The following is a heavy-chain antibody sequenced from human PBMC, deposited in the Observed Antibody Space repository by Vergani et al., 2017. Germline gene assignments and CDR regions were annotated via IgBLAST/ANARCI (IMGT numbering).Heavy chain of an antibody. D-gene: IGHD1-1*01. J-gene: IGHJ4*02. Sequence: EVALVQSGPEMRKPGESLKISCKGSEYSFGNYWIGWVRQMPGKGLEWMGIIYPADSDTRYSPSFQGQVTISVDKSISTAFLQWDSLKASDTALYYCARHTTYTDSWGQGTLVTVSS. CDR1: EYSFGNYW. V-gene: IGHV5-51*01. CDR3: ARHTTYTDS. CDR2: IYPADSDT.